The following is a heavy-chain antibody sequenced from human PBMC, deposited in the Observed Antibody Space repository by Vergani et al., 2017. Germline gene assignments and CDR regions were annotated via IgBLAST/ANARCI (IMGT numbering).Heavy chain of an antibody. CDR3: ATKSCGTPGCQIGYFRE. CDR1: GFISSYYG. CDR2: ISYDGTQK. J-gene: IGHJ1*01. V-gene: IGHV3-30*03. Sequence: QVHLVESGGGVVQPGRSLRLSCVVSGFISSYYGLHWVRQAPGKGLEWVAVISYDGTQKDYADSVKGRFTISRDNSKSTLYLQMNSLRTEDTAVYYCATKSCGTPGCQIGYFREWGQGTLVTVSS. D-gene: IGHD1-1*01.